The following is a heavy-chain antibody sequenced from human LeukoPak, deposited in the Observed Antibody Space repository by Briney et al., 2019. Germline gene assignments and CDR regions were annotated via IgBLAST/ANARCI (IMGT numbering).Heavy chain of an antibody. J-gene: IGHJ4*02. CDR3: VGGSGY. D-gene: IGHD5-12*01. CDR1: GFTFTSYW. V-gene: IGHV3-7*01. Sequence: PGGSLRLSCVASGFTFTSYWMNWVRRAPGKGLEWVANIKQDGSEKNYVDSAKGRFTVSRDNAKNSLYLQMNSLRAEDTAIYYCVGGSGYWGQGTLVTVSS. CDR2: IKQDGSEK.